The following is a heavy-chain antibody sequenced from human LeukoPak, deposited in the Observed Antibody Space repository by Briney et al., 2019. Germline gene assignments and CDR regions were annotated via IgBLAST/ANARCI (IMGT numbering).Heavy chain of an antibody. D-gene: IGHD6-13*01. CDR1: GGSFSGYY. CDR2: INHSGST. CDR3: ASGIAAAGELYDAFDI. J-gene: IGHJ3*02. Sequence: SETLSLTCAVYGGSFSGYYWSWIRQPPGKGLEWIGEINHSGSTNYNPSFKSRVTMSVDTSKNQFSLKLSSVTAADTAVYYCASGIAAAGELYDAFDIWGQGTMVTVSS. V-gene: IGHV4-34*01.